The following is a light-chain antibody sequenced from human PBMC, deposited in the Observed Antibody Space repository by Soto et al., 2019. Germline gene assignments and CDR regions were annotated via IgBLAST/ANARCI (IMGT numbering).Light chain of an antibody. V-gene: IGLV2-18*02. CDR3: SSYTSSSTYV. CDR2: EVS. Sequence: QSVLTQPPSGSGSPGQSVTISCTGTSSDVGGYNRVSWYRQPPGTAPKLLIYEVSSRPSGVPDRFSGSKSGNTASLTISWLQAEDEADYYCSSYTSSSTYVFGTGTKVTVL. CDR1: SSDVGGYNR. J-gene: IGLJ1*01.